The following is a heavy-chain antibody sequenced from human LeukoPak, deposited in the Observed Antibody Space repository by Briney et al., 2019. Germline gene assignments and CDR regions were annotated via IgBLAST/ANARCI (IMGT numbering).Heavy chain of an antibody. Sequence: GGSLRLSCAASGFTFSSYWMSWVRQAPGKGLEWVANIKQDGSEKYYVDSVKGRFTISRDNAKNSLYLQMNSLRAEDTAVYYCARGSTMMVPGAFDIWGQGTMVTVSS. J-gene: IGHJ3*02. D-gene: IGHD3-22*01. CDR3: ARGSTMMVPGAFDI. CDR2: IKQDGSEK. CDR1: GFTFSSYW. V-gene: IGHV3-7*01.